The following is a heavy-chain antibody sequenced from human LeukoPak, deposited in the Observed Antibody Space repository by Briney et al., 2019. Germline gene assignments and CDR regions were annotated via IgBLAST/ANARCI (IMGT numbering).Heavy chain of an antibody. CDR2: INPNIDDT. D-gene: IGHD6-13*01. CDR3: ARGDSSSWYYFDH. V-gene: IGHV1-2*02. Sequence: ASVKVSCKASGYTFTGYYIHWVRQAPGQGLEWMGWINPNIDDTNYAQKFQGRVTMTRDTSINTAYMELSTLRADDTAMYYCARGDSSSWYYFDHWGQGTLVTVSS. J-gene: IGHJ4*02. CDR1: GYTFTGYY.